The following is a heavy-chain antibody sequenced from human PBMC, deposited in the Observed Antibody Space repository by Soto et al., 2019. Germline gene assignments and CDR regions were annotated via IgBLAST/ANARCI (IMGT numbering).Heavy chain of an antibody. CDR2: ITWNSGDI. CDR1: ALTSDDYA. Sequence: GGSLRLSXVPSALTSDDYARHRLRQTPGKGLKWVPSITWNSGDIRYTGYVKGRFTISRDNAKNSLYWQMSSLRAQETAFHYHAKSSGIAWRPLENCGQATLVTV. D-gene: IGHD3-3*02. V-gene: IGHV3-9*02. J-gene: IGHJ4*02. CDR3: AKSSGIAWRPLEN.